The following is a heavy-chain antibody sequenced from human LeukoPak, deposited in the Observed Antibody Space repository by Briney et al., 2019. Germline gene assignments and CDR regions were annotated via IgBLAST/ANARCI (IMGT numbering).Heavy chain of an antibody. Sequence: GRSLTLSCAASGFTFSSYGMHWVRQAPGKGREWVAVIRYDGSNKYYADSVKGRSTISRDNSKNPLYLQMNSRRAEDTAVYYCATLMAGTRVDYWGQGTLVTVSS. V-gene: IGHV3-33*01. J-gene: IGHJ4*02. CDR2: IRYDGSNK. CDR3: ATLMAGTRVDY. D-gene: IGHD6-19*01. CDR1: GFTFSSYG.